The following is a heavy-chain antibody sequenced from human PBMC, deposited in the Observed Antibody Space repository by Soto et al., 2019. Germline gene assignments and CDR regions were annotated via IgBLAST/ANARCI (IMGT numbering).Heavy chain of an antibody. Sequence: TGKVSCKSSGGTFSSYAISWVRQAPGQGLEWMGGIIPIFGTANYAQKFQGRVTITADESTSTAYMELSSLRSEDTAVYDCARGIPSVRAWCYYCGRVGCHKGPIVTVCS. CDR3: ARGIPSVRAWCYYCGRVG. V-gene: IGHV1-69*13. D-gene: IGHD2-8*02. CDR1: GGTFSSYA. J-gene: IGHJ6*04. CDR2: IIPIFGTA.